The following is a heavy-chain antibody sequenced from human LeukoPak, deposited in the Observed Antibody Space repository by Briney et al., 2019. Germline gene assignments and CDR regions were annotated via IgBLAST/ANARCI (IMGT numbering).Heavy chain of an antibody. Sequence: GGSLRLSCAASGFTFSSYAMSWVRQAPGKGLECVSAISGSGGSTYYADSVKGRFTISRDNSKNTLYLQMNSLRAEDTDVYYCEKEWSPHDAFDIWGQGTMVTVSS. CDR3: EKEWSPHDAFDI. D-gene: IGHD3-3*01. V-gene: IGHV3-23*01. J-gene: IGHJ3*02. CDR2: ISGSGGST. CDR1: GFTFSSYA.